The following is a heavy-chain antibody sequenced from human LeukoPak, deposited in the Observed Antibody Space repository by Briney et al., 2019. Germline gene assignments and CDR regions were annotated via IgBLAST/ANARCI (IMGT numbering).Heavy chain of an antibody. Sequence: GGSLRLSCAASGFMFSSYPMHWVRQAPGKGLEWVAVISDDGSEKYYAPSVKGRLTISRDNAKNMVYLQMESLRAEDTAVYYCARGHHSSSWYAYWGQGTLVTVSS. J-gene: IGHJ4*02. V-gene: IGHV3-30*03. CDR2: ISDDGSEK. CDR1: GFMFSSYP. CDR3: ARGHHSSSWYAY. D-gene: IGHD6-13*01.